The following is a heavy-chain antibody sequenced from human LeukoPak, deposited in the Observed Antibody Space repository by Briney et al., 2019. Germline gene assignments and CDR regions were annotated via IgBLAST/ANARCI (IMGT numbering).Heavy chain of an antibody. Sequence: SETLSLTCAVYGGSFSGYYWSWIRQSPGKGLEWIGEINHSGSTNYNPSLKSRVTISVDTSKNQFSLKLSSVTAADTAVYYCARGRYGGNSWDYWGQGTLVTVSS. CDR3: ARGRYGGNSWDY. CDR2: INHSGST. V-gene: IGHV4-34*01. D-gene: IGHD2-21*02. J-gene: IGHJ4*02. CDR1: GGSFSGYY.